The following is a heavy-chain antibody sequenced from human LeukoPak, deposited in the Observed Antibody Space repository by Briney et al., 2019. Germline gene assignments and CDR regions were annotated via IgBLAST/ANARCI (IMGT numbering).Heavy chain of an antibody. J-gene: IGHJ5*02. CDR3: ARRMEPLLTTFDP. V-gene: IGHV4-34*01. Sequence: SETLSLTCAVYGGSFSGYYWSWIRQPPGKGLEWIGEIDHSGSTNYNPSLKSRVTISVDTSKNQFSLKLSSVTAADTAVYYCARRMEPLLTTFDPWGQGTLVTVSS. D-gene: IGHD4/OR15-4a*01. CDR1: GGSFSGYY. CDR2: IDHSGST.